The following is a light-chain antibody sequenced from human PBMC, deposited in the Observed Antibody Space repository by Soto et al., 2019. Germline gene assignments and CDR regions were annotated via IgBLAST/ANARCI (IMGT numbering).Light chain of an antibody. CDR1: SSNIGNNY. CDR2: ENN. Sequence: QSVLTQPPPVSAAPGQKVTISCSGSSSNIGNNYVSWYQQLPGTAPKLLIYENNKRPSGIPDRFSGSKSGTSATLGITGLKTGDGADYYGETGDSSLSAVLGTGTRVPV. CDR3: ETGDSSLSAV. V-gene: IGLV1-51*02. J-gene: IGLJ1*01.